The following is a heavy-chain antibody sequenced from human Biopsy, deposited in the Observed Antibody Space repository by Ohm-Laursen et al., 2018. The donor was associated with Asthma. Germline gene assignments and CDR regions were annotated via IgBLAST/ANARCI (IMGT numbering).Heavy chain of an antibody. CDR3: SRDTLGYYFDY. J-gene: IGHJ4*02. D-gene: IGHD6-13*01. CDR2: ITFDGSTQ. CDR1: GTPFGRYN. Sequence: SLRLSCAASGTPFGRYNMHWGRQAPGKGLEWGAVITFDGSTQHYGDSVKGRFTISRDNSKNMLFLQMNSLRAEDTAVYYCSRDTLGYYFDYWGQGTLVTVSS. V-gene: IGHV3-30-3*01.